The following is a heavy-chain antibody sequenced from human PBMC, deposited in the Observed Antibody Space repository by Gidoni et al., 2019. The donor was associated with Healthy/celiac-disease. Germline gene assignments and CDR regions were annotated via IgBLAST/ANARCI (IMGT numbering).Heavy chain of an antibody. CDR3: SRFLGYCSSTTCPTNYYYGLDV. CDR1: GFPLGDYA. J-gene: IGHJ6*02. V-gene: IGHV3-49*05. CDR2: IRSKAYGGTT. Sequence: EVQLVESGWGLVKQGRSLRLSGIAPGFPLGDYAPRWFRQDPGKGLEWVGFIRSKAYGGTTEYAASVKGRFTISRDDSKSIAYLQMNNLKTEDTAMYYCSRFLGYCSSTTCPTNYYYGLDVWGQGTTVTVSS. D-gene: IGHD2-2*01.